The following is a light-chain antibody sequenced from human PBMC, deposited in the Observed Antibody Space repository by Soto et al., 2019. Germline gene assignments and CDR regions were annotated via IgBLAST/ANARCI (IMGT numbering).Light chain of an antibody. CDR2: AAS. CDR3: QQSNSTPLT. Sequence: DIQMTQSPSSLSASVGDRVTITCRASQSISSYLYWYQQKPGKAPKLLIYAASSLQSGVPSRFSSSCSGTDFTLTISSLQHEDFASYYCQQSNSTPLTFGGGTKVEIK. V-gene: IGKV1-39*01. J-gene: IGKJ4*01. CDR1: QSISSY.